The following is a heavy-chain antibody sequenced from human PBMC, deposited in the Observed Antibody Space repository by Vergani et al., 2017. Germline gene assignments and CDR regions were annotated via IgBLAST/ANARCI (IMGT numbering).Heavy chain of an antibody. V-gene: IGHV4-59*01. CDR1: GGSISSYY. CDR3: ARDRRGTVTRGYYYGIDG. Sequence: QVQLQESGPGLVKPSETLSLTCTVSGGSISSYYWSWIRQPPGKGLEWIGYIYYSGSTNYNPSLKSRVTISVDTSKNPFSLKLSCVTAADTAVYYWARDRRGTVTRGYYYGIDGWDQGTTVTVSS. J-gene: IGHJ6*02. D-gene: IGHD4-17*01. CDR2: IYYSGST.